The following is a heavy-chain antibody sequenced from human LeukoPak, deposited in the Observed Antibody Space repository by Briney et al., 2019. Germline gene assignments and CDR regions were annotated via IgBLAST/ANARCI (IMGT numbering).Heavy chain of an antibody. CDR3: ALYDYVWGSYRYSPTDY. V-gene: IGHV3-74*01. CDR1: GFTFITYA. J-gene: IGHJ4*02. CDR2: INSDGSST. Sequence: PGGSLRLSCVASGFTFITYAMTWVRQAPGKGLVWVSRINSDGSSTSYADSVKGRFTISRDNAKNTLYLQMNSLRAEDTAVYYCALYDYVWGSYRYSPTDYWGQGTLVTVSS. D-gene: IGHD3-16*02.